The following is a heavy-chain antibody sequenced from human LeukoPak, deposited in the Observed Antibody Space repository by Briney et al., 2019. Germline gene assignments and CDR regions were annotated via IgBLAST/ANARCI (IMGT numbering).Heavy chain of an antibody. D-gene: IGHD3-22*01. CDR3: ARQDSSGYYYKGFDY. CDR1: GYTFTSYG. V-gene: IGHV1-18*01. Sequence: ASVKVSCKASGYTFTSYGIGWVRQAPGQGLEWMGWISAYNGNTNYAQKLQGRVTMTTDTSTSTAYMELRSLRSDDTAVYYCARQDSSGYYYKGFDYWGQGTLVTVSS. J-gene: IGHJ4*02. CDR2: ISAYNGNT.